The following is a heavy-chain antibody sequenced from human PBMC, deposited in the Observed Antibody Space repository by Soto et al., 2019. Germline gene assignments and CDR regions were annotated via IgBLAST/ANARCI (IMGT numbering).Heavy chain of an antibody. V-gene: IGHV3-33*01. J-gene: IGHJ6*03. CDR3: ARRGWNDYYYYYMDV. Sequence: SGGSLRLSCAASGFTFSSYGMHWVRQAPGKGLEWVAVIWYDGSNKYYADSVKGRFTISRDNSKNTLYLQMNSLRAEDTAVYYCARRGWNDYYYYYMDVWGKGTTVTVSS. D-gene: IGHD1-1*01. CDR1: GFTFSSYG. CDR2: IWYDGSNK.